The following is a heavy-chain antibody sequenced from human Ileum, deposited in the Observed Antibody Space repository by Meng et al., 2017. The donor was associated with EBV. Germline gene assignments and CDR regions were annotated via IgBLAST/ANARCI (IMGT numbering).Heavy chain of an antibody. CDR2: IYTSGST. J-gene: IGHJ2*01. CDR1: GGSISSSNYY. CDR3: ARGQKGYFDL. V-gene: IGHV4-30-4*01. Sequence: QRQGPGPGMVKPSKTLSLTCTVSGGSISSSNYYWSWIRQPPGKGLEWTGHIYTSGSTYYNPSLKSRITISVDTSKNQCSLKLSSVTAADTAVYYCARGQKGYFDLWGRGTLVTVSS.